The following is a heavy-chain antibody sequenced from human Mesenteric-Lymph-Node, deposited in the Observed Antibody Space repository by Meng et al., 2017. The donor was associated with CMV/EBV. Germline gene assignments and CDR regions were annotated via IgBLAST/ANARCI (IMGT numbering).Heavy chain of an antibody. CDR2: ISRNGVST. J-gene: IGHJ4*02. V-gene: IGHV3-64*02. CDR1: GFTFSSFD. D-gene: IGHD5-24*01. Sequence: GESLKTPCAASGFTFSSFDMHLVRQAPGKGLEYVSVISRNGVSTYYADSVKGRFTVSRDNSKNTLYLEMGSLRDEDTAMYFCARGRGRAGYVDPGNSGYFDAWGQGTLVTVSS. CDR3: ARGRGRAGYVDPGNSGYFDA.